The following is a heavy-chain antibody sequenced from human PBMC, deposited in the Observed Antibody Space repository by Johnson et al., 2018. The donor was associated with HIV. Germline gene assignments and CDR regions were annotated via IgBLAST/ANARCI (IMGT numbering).Heavy chain of an antibody. V-gene: IGHV3-30*02. J-gene: IGHJ3*02. D-gene: IGHD3-16*01. CDR2: IRYDGSNK. CDR3: AKDFGLDWGNGFDI. Sequence: QVLLVESGGGVVQPGRSLRLSCAASGFTFSSYGMHWVRQAPGKGLEWVAFIRYDGSNKFYADSVKGRLTISRDNSKNTLYLEMNSLRAEDTAVYYCAKDFGLDWGNGFDIWGQGTMVTVSS. CDR1: GFTFSSYG.